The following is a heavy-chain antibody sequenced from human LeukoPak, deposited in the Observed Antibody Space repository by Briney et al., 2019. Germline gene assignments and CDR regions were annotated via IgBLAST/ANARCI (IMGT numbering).Heavy chain of an antibody. CDR1: GFTFDDYA. V-gene: IGHV3-9*01. CDR2: ISWNSGSI. J-gene: IGHJ4*02. Sequence: GRSLRLSCAASGFTFDDYAMHWVRQAPGKGLEWVPGISWNSGSIGYADSVKGRFTISRDNAKNSLYLQMNSLRAEDTALYYCARGGIAAAGPIDYWGQGTLVTVSS. D-gene: IGHD6-13*01. CDR3: ARGGIAAAGPIDY.